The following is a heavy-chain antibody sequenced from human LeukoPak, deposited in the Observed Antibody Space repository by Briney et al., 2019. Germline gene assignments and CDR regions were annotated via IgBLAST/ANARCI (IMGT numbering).Heavy chain of an antibody. V-gene: IGHV4-39*01. J-gene: IGHJ4*02. Sequence: PSETLSLTCTVSGGSISSFYWSWIRQPPGKGLEWIGSIYYSGSTYYNPSLESRVTISVDTSKNQFSLKLSSVTAADTAVYYCARHYSRDGYNFGPDYWGQGTLVTVSS. CDR1: GGSISSFY. D-gene: IGHD5-24*01. CDR2: IYYSGST. CDR3: ARHYSRDGYNFGPDY.